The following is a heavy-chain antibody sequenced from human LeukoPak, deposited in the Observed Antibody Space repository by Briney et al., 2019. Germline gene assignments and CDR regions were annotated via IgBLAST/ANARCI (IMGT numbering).Heavy chain of an antibody. CDR1: GFTFSDYY. CDR3: ARETYYDYVWGRHAFDI. D-gene: IGHD3-16*01. V-gene: IGHV4-31*02. CDR2: IYYSGST. Sequence: PGGSLRLSCAASGFTFSDYYMSWLRQAPGKGLEWLGYIYYSGSTYYNPSLKSRVTISVDTSKNQFSLKLSSVTAADTAVYYCARETYYDYVWGRHAFDIWGQGTMVTVSS. J-gene: IGHJ3*02.